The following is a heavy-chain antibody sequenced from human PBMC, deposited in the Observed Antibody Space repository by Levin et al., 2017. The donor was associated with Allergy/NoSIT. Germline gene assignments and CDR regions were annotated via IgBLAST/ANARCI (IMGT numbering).Heavy chain of an antibody. J-gene: IGHJ3*02. CDR1: GLTVRSDY. V-gene: IGHV3-53*01. Sequence: PGGSLRLSCAASGLTVRSDYMNWVRQAPGKGLEWVSLLRNDDNTYYADSVKGRFTISRDNSKNTLYLQMNSLRAEDTAIYYCARDYFGSRKSWVAFDIWGQGTMVTVSS. D-gene: IGHD3-10*01. CDR2: LRNDDNT. CDR3: ARDYFGSRKSWVAFDI.